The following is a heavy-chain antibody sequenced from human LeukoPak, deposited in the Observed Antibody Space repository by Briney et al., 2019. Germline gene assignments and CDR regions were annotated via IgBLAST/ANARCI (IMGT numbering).Heavy chain of an antibody. CDR3: ARSVVLLWFGESSYMDV. Sequence: GGSLRLSCAASGFTFSSYEMNWVRQAPGKGLEWVSYISSSGSTIYYADSVKGRFTISRDNAKNSLYLQMNSLRAEDTAVYYCARSVVLLWFGESSYMDVWGKGTTVTISS. CDR2: ISSSGSTI. J-gene: IGHJ6*03. CDR1: GFTFSSYE. V-gene: IGHV3-48*03. D-gene: IGHD3-10*01.